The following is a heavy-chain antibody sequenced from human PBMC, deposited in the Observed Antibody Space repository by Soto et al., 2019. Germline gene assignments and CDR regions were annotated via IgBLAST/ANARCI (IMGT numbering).Heavy chain of an antibody. Sequence: ASVKVSCKAPGYTFISYGISWVRQAPGQGLEWMGWISTYNGNTNYAQKIQGRVTMTTDTSTSTAYMELRSLRSDDTAGYYCTRGYDSAGSYFDYWGQGTLVTVSS. J-gene: IGHJ4*02. V-gene: IGHV1-18*01. D-gene: IGHD3-22*01. CDR2: ISTYNGNT. CDR1: GYTFISYG. CDR3: TRGYDSAGSYFDY.